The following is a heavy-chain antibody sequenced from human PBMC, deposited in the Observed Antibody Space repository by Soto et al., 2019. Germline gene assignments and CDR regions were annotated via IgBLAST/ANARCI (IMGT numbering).Heavy chain of an antibody. CDR2: ISWNSGSI. CDR1: GFTFDDYA. D-gene: IGHD5-12*01. V-gene: IGHV3-9*01. J-gene: IGHJ3*02. Sequence: GGSLRLSCAASGFTFDDYAMHWVRQAPGKGLEWVSGISWNSGSIGYADSVKGRFTISRDNAKNSLYLQMNSLRAEDTALYYCAKDMRIYSPGKFDIWGQGTMVTVSS. CDR3: AKDMRIYSPGKFDI.